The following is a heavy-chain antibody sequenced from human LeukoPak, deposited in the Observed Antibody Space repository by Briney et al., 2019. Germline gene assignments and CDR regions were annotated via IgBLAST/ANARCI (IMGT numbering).Heavy chain of an antibody. CDR1: GGSISSGGYS. J-gene: IGHJ5*02. Sequence: SETLSLTCAVSGGSISSGGYSWSWIRQPPGKGLEWIGYIYHSGSTYYNPSLKSRVTISVDTSKNQFSLKLSSVTAADTAVYYCARLLGANRGGWFDPWGQGTLVTVSS. V-gene: IGHV4-30-2*01. CDR3: ARLLGANRGGWFDP. CDR2: IYHSGST. D-gene: IGHD1-26*01.